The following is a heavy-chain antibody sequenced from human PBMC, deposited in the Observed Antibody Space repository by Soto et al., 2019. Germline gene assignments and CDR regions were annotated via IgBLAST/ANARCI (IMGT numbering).Heavy chain of an antibody. CDR1: GFTFSRYG. V-gene: IGHV3-33*01. J-gene: IGHJ4*02. CDR3: ARDLGDY. Sequence: QVQLVESGGGVVQPGRSLRLSCAASGFTFSRYGMHWVRQAPGKGLEGVAVIWYDGSNKYYADSVKGRFTLTRDNSKNTLYLQMNSLRAEDTAVYYCARDLGDYWGQGTLVTDSS. CDR2: IWYDGSNK.